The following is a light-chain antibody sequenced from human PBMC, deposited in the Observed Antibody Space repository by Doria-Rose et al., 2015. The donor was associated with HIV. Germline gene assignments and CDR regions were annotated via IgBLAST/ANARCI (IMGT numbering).Light chain of an antibody. CDR1: QSVSRY. CDR2: DAS. CDR3: QQRSNWPTWT. V-gene: IGKV3-11*01. J-gene: IGKJ1*01. Sequence: LSLPPGERATLSCRASQSVSRYLAWYQQKPGQAPRLLIYDASNRAAGIPARFSGSGSGTDFTLTISSLEPEDFAVYYCQQRSNWPTWTFGQGTKVEIK.